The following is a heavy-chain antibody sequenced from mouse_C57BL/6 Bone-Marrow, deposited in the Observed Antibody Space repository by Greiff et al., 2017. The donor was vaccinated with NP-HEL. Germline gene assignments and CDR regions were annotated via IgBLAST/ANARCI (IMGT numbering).Heavy chain of an antibody. D-gene: IGHD1-1*01. Sequence: VQLQQSGAELVKPGAPVKMSCKASGYTFTTYPIEWMKQNHGKSLEWIGNFHPYNDDTKYNEKFKGKATLTVEKSSSTVYLELSRLTSDDSAVYCCARRGNYAAWFAYWGQGTLVTVSA. CDR2: FHPYNDDT. J-gene: IGHJ3*01. CDR3: ARRGNYAAWFAY. CDR1: GYTFTTYP. V-gene: IGHV1-47*01.